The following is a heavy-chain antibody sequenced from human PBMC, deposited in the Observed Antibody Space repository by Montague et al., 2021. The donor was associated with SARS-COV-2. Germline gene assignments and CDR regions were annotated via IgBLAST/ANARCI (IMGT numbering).Heavy chain of an antibody. CDR2: IWYDGSNQ. D-gene: IGHD3-10*01. Sequence: SLRLSCAASGFTFSSYDMYWVRQASGKGLEWVAVIWYDGSNQYCGDSVKGRFTISRDNSKNTLYLQMNSLRAEDTAVYYCAREYSAPRWFGEYNRYGMDVWGQGTTVTVSS. V-gene: IGHV3-33*08. CDR1: GFTFSSYD. CDR3: AREYSAPRWFGEYNRYGMDV. J-gene: IGHJ6*02.